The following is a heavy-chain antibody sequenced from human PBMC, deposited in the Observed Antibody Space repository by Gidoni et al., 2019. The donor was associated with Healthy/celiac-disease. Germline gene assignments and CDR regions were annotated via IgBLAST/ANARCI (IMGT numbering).Heavy chain of an antibody. CDR3: AKGSMAGTRLDYFDY. CDR2: ISWNSGSI. V-gene: IGHV3-9*01. CDR1: GFTFADYA. D-gene: IGHD6-19*01. Sequence: EVQLVESGGGLVQPGRSLRLSCAASGFTFADYAMHWVRQAPGKGLEWVSGISWNSGSIGYADSVKGRFTISRDNAKNSLYLQMNSLRAEDTALYYCAKGSMAGTRLDYFDYWGQGTLVTVSS. J-gene: IGHJ4*02.